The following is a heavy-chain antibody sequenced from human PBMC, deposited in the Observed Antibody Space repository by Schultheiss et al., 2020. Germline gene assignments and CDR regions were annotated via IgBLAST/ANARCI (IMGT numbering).Heavy chain of an antibody. Sequence: GESLKIACKGSGYSFTSYWISWVRQMPGKGLEWMGKIDPSDSYTNYSPSFQGHVTISADKSISTAYLQWSSLKASDTAMYYCAVFGGDYGDPQIDYWGQGTLVTVSS. V-gene: IGHV5-10-1*01. CDR2: IDPSDSYT. CDR3: AVFGGDYGDPQIDY. CDR1: GYSFTSYW. J-gene: IGHJ4*02. D-gene: IGHD4-17*01.